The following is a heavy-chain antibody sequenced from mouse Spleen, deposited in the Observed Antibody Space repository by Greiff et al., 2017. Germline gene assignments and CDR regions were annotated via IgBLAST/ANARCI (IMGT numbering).Heavy chain of an antibody. D-gene: IGHD1-2*01. CDR1: GFSLTSYG. Sequence: VQVVESGPGLVAPSQSLSITCTVSGFSLTSYGVHWVRQPPGKGLEWLGVIWAGGSTNYNSALMSRLSISKDNSKSQVFLKMNSLQTDDTARYYCARGAFTTATGFAYWGQGTLVTVSA. J-gene: IGHJ3*01. CDR2: IWAGGST. V-gene: IGHV2-9*02. CDR3: ARGAFTTATGFAY.